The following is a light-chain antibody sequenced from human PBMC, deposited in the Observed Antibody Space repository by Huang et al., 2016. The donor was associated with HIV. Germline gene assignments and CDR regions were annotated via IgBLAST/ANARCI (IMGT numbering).Light chain of an antibody. CDR1: QILVHYNGYSY. Sequence: DIVMTQSPLSLPVTPVEQASISCMSSQILVHYNGYSYLDWYLQKTGQSPQALIYMASVRAPGIPDRFSGGGSGTNFTLEINRVDAEDVGTYYCMQSLQSLTFGGGTRLEIK. V-gene: IGKV2-28*01. J-gene: IGKJ4*01. CDR2: MAS. CDR3: MQSLQSLT.